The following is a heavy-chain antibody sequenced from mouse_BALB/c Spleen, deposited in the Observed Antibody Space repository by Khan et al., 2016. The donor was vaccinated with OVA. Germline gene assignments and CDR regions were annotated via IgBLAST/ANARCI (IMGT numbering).Heavy chain of an antibody. V-gene: IGHV9-3-1*01. D-gene: IGHD2-14*01. CDR1: GYTFTKNG. CDR3: ARGGYDGTIDS. Sequence: QIQLVQSGPELKKPGEPVKISCKASGYTFTKNGMNWAKQAPGQGLKWMGWINTYTGEPTYAADFKGRFAFSLETSASTAYLQINNLKNEDTATFFCARGGYDGTIDSRGQGTLVTVSP. J-gene: IGHJ4*01. CDR2: INTYTGEP.